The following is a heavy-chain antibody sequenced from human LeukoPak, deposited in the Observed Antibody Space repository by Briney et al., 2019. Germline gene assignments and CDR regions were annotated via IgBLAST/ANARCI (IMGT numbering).Heavy chain of an antibody. D-gene: IGHD3-10*01. CDR1: GYTFTSYG. J-gene: IGHJ4*02. CDR2: ISAYNGNT. Sequence: ASVKVSCKASGYTFTSYGISWVRQAPGQGLEWMGWISAYNGNTNYAQKLQGRVTMTTDTSTSTAYMELRSLRSDDTAVYYCARDIYYGSGSYAPDYWGQGTLVTVSS. CDR3: ARDIYYGSGSYAPDY. V-gene: IGHV1-18*01.